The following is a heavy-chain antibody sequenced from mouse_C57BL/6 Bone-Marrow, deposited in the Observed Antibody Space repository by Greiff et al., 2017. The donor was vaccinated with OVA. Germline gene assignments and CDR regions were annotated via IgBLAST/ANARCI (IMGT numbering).Heavy chain of an antibody. CDR1: GYTFTDYE. CDR3: TRRTYYSGFAY. D-gene: IGHD1-1*02. Sequence: VQLQQSGAELVRPGASVTLSCKASGYTFTDYEMHWVKQTPVHGLEWIGAIDPETGGTAYNQKFKGKAILTADKSSSTAYMELRSLTSEDSAVYYCTRRTYYSGFAYWGQGTLVTVSA. V-gene: IGHV1-15*01. CDR2: IDPETGGT. J-gene: IGHJ3*01.